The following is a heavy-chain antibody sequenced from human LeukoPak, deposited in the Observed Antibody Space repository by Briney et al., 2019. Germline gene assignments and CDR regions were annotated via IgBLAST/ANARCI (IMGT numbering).Heavy chain of an antibody. CDR3: AKGGSSWYVGEFDY. V-gene: IGHV3-23*01. CDR2: ISGSGGST. Sequence: GGSLRLSCVASGFTFSSYAMSWVRQAPGKGLEWVSAISGSGGSTYYADSVKGRFTISRDNSKNTLYLQMNSLRAEDTAVYYCAKGGSSWYVGEFDYWGQGTLVTVSS. CDR1: GFTFSSYA. J-gene: IGHJ4*02. D-gene: IGHD6-13*01.